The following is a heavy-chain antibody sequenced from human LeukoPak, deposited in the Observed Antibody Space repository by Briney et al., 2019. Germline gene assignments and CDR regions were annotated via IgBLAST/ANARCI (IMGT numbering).Heavy chain of an antibody. D-gene: IGHD3-22*01. J-gene: IGHJ3*02. CDR3: ARDRDYCDSSGYSDAFDI. CDR1: GFTFSSYW. CDR2: IKQDGSKK. Sequence: GGSLTLSCTASGFTFSSYWMSWVRQAPGKGLEWVANIKQDGSKKYYVDSVKGRFTISRDNAKNSLYLQMNSLRAEDMAVYYCARDRDYCDSSGYSDAFDIWGQGTMVTVSS. V-gene: IGHV3-7*04.